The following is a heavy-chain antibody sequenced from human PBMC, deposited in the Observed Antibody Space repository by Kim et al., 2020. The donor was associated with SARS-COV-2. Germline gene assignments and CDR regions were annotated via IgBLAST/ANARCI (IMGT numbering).Heavy chain of an antibody. CDR1: GGSFSGYY. V-gene: IGHV4-34*01. J-gene: IGHJ4*02. CDR2: INHSGST. CDR3: ARGGGQWLALGDFDY. Sequence: SETLSLTCAVYGGSFSGYYWSWIRQPPGKGLEWIGEINHSGSTNYNPSLKSRVTISVYTSKNQFSLKLSSVTAADTAVYYCARGGGQWLALGDFDYWGQGTLVTVSS. D-gene: IGHD6-19*01.